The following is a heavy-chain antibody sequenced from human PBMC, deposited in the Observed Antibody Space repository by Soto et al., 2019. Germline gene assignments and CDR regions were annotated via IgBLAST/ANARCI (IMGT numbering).Heavy chain of an antibody. Sequence: GGSLRLSCAASGFTFSNAWMSWVRQAPGKGLEWVGRIKSKTDGGTTDYAAPVKGRFTISRDDSKNTLYLQMNSLKTEDTAVYYCTTDSLRPHTVTDAFDIWGQGTMVTVSS. CDR2: IKSKTDGGTT. D-gene: IGHD4-17*01. CDR1: GFTFSNAW. CDR3: TTDSLRPHTVTDAFDI. J-gene: IGHJ3*02. V-gene: IGHV3-15*01.